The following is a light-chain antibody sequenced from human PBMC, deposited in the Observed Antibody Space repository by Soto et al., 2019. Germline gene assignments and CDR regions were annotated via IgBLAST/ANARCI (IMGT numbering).Light chain of an antibody. CDR2: GAS. J-gene: IGKJ3*01. CDR1: QSISSDH. CDR3: QHYRSAPFT. V-gene: IGKV3-20*01. Sequence: IVLTQSPGTLSLSPWERATLACRASQSISSDHLAWYQQRPGQSPRLLIYGASSRTTGVPDRFSGSGSGTDFTLTISRLEPEDFAVYYCQHYRSAPFTFGPGTKVDIK.